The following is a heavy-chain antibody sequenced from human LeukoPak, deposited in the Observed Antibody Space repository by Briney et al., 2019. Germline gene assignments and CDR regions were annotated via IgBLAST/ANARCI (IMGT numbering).Heavy chain of an antibody. J-gene: IGHJ3*02. D-gene: IGHD2-15*01. Sequence: GGSLRLSCAASGFTFSNYGMNWVRQAPGKGLEWVSALSSSGGSTYYADSVKGRFTISRDNSKNTLYLQMNSLRAEDTAVYYCARALYCSGGSCYGADAFDIWGQGTVVTVSS. CDR3: ARALYCSGGSCYGADAFDI. V-gene: IGHV3-23*01. CDR1: GFTFSNYG. CDR2: LSSSGGST.